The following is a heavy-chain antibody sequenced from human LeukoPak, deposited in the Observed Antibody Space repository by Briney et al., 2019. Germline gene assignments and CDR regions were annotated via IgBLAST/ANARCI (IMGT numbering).Heavy chain of an antibody. D-gene: IGHD6-19*01. J-gene: IGHJ3*01. Sequence: GESLKISCEGSGYSFTSYWIGWVRQMPGKGLEWMGIIYPGDSDTRYSPSFQGQVTISADKSISTTYLQWSSLKASDTAIYYCARQQYSSGHDAFDLWGQGTMVTVSS. V-gene: IGHV5-51*01. CDR3: ARQQYSSGHDAFDL. CDR2: IYPGDSDT. CDR1: GYSFTSYW.